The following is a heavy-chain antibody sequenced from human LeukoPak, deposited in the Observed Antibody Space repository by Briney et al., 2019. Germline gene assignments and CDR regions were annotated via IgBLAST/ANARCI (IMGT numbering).Heavy chain of an antibody. V-gene: IGHV1-18*01. CDR2: ISAYNGNT. J-gene: IGHJ4*02. CDR1: GYTFTSYG. Sequence: ASVKVSCKASGYTFTSYGISWVRQAPGQGLEWMGWISAYNGNTNYAQKFQGRVTITTDESTSTAYMELSSLRSEDTAVYYCARAGYYDSSGPIPLTDYWGQGTLVTVSS. CDR3: ARAGYYDSSGPIPLTDY. D-gene: IGHD3-22*01.